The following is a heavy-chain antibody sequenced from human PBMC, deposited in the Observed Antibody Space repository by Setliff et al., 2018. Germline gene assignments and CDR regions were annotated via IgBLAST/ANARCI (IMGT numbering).Heavy chain of an antibody. CDR2: INHSGST. V-gene: IGHV4-39*07. D-gene: IGHD3-10*01. J-gene: IGHJ5*02. CDR1: GGSISSGSYY. Sequence: PSETLSLTCTVSGGSISSGSYYWSWIRQPPGKGLEWIGEINHSGSTNYNPSLKSRVTISVDTSKNQFSLKLSSVTAADTAVYYCARAPRRGMVRGANNWFDPWGQGTLVTVSS. CDR3: ARAPRRGMVRGANNWFDP.